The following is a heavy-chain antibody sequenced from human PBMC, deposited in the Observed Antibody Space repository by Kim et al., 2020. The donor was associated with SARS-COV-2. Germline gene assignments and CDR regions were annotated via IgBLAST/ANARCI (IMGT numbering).Heavy chain of an antibody. CDR3: ATTWGPGSSSPTGYFDY. V-gene: IGHV4-31*03. D-gene: IGHD6-13*01. J-gene: IGHJ4*02. CDR2: IYYSGST. Sequence: SETLSLTCTVSGGSISSGGYYWSWIRQHPGKGLEWIGYIYYSGSTYYNPSLKSRVTISVDTSKNQFSLKLSSVTAADTAVYYCATTWGPGSSSPTGYFDYWGQGTLVTVSS. CDR1: GGSISSGGYY.